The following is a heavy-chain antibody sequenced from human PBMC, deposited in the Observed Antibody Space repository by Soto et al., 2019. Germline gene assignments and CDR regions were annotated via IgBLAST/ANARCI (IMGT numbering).Heavy chain of an antibody. Sequence: SETLSLTCTVSGGSISSGDYYWSWIRQPPGKGLECIGYIYHSGSTYYNPSLKSRVTISVDRSKNQFSLKLSSVTAADTAVYYCARSDGRYWGQGTLVTVSS. V-gene: IGHV4-30-2*02. CDR3: ARSDGRY. CDR1: GGSISSGDYY. CDR2: IYHSGST. J-gene: IGHJ4*02.